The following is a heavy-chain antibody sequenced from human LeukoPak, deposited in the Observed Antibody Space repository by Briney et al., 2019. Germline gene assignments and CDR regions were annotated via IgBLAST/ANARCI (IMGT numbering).Heavy chain of an antibody. V-gene: IGHV3-48*01. CDR2: ISPGSSTI. Sequence: GGSLRLSCAASGFAFSTYSMIWVRQAPGKGLEWVSYISPGSSTIYYADFAKGRFTISRDDGEKSLYLQMNPLRAEDTAVYYCVEGYCTNGVCATSVEFDYWGQGTLVTVSS. J-gene: IGHJ4*02. D-gene: IGHD2-8*01. CDR3: VEGYCTNGVCATSVEFDY. CDR1: GFAFSTYS.